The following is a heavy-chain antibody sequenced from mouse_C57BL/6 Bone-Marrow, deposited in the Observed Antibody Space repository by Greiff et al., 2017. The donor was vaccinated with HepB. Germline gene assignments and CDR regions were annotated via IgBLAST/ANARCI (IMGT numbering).Heavy chain of an antibody. Sequence: EVKLMESGGGLVQPGASLRLSCAASGFTFTDYYMSWVRQPPGKAPEWLALIRNKANGYTTEYSAYVKGRFTISRDNSQNILNLQMNTLRDEDSATYYGVKADPRVTLANWDVRYFDVWGTGTTVTVSS. CDR2: IRNKANGYTT. J-gene: IGHJ1*03. V-gene: IGHV7-4*01. CDR1: GFTFTDYY. D-gene: IGHD4-1*01. CDR3: VKADPRVTLANWDVRYFDV.